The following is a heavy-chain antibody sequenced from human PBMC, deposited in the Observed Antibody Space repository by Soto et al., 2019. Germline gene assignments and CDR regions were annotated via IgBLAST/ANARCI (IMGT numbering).Heavy chain of an antibody. CDR3: ARQRGCDY. V-gene: IGHV3-7*01. CDR1: GFTFSGYS. J-gene: IGHJ4*02. CDR2: IKQDGSEK. D-gene: IGHD1-1*01. Sequence: EVQLVESGGGLVQPGGSLRLSCAASGFTFSGYSMSWVRQAPGKGLEWVANIKQDGSEKYYVASVKGRFTISRDNAKNSVYLQMNRLRADDTAVYYCARQRGCDYWGQGTLVTVS.